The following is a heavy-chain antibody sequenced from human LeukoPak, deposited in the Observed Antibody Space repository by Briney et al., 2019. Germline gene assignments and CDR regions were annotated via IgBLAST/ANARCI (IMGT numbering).Heavy chain of an antibody. D-gene: IGHD3-22*01. CDR2: INPSGGDT. CDR3: ARAPFDSSGYSYLDS. J-gene: IGHJ4*02. V-gene: IGHV1-46*01. Sequence: GASVKVSCKASGYTFTGYYMHWVRQAPEQGLEWMGIINPSGGDTNYAQKFQGRVTMTRDTSTSTVYMELSSLRSEDTAVYFCARAPFDSSGYSYLDSWGQGTLVTVSS. CDR1: GYTFTGYY.